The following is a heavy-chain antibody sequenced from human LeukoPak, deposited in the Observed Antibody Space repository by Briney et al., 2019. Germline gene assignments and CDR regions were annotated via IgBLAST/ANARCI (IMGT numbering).Heavy chain of an antibody. CDR3: ARWRGAQSEFEY. CDR2: INQDGSEK. Sequence: GGSLRLSCTASGFTFSTYWMSWVRQAPGKGLEFVASINQDGSEKEYVDSVKGRFTISRDNAKNSLYLQMISMRAEDTAVYYCARWRGAQSEFEYWGQGTLVTVSS. D-gene: IGHD3-3*01. J-gene: IGHJ4*02. CDR1: GFTFSTYW. V-gene: IGHV3-7*01.